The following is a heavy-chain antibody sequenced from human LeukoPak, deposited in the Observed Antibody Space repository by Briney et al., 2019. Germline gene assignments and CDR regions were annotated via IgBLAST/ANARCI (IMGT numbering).Heavy chain of an antibody. CDR3: ARVEQWLAHFDY. Sequence: ASVKVSCKASGGTFSSYAISWVRQAPGQGLEWMGGIIPIFGTANYAQKFQGRVTITADTSTSTAYMELRSLRSDDTAVYYCARVEQWLAHFDYWGQGTLVTVSS. V-gene: IGHV1-69*06. J-gene: IGHJ4*02. CDR2: IIPIFGTA. D-gene: IGHD6-19*01. CDR1: GGTFSSYA.